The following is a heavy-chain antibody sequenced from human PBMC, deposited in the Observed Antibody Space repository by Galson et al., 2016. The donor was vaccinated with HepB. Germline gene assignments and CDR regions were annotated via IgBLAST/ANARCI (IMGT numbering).Heavy chain of an antibody. D-gene: IGHD5-18*01. CDR3: ARDLTMVTTGWFDP. Sequence: ETLSLTCAVYGGSFSGYYWSWIRQPPGKGLEWIGEINHRGSTNYNPSLTSRVTISDDTSKKQFSLNLSSVTAADTAVYYCARDLTMVTTGWFDPWGQGTLVTVSS. V-gene: IGHV4-34*01. J-gene: IGHJ5*02. CDR2: INHRGST. CDR1: GGSFSGYY.